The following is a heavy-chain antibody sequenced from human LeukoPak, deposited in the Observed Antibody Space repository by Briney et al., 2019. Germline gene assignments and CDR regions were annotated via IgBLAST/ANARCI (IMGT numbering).Heavy chain of an antibody. CDR2: MNPNSGNT. CDR1: GYTFTSYD. D-gene: IGHD6-13*01. Sequence: ASVKVSCKASGYTFTSYDINWVRQATGQGLEWMGWMNPNSGNTGYAQKFQGRVTMTRNTSISTAYMELSSLRSEDTAVYYCATRGSSWYLGLYYYYGMDVWGQGTTVTVSS. CDR3: ATRGSSWYLGLYYYYGMDV. J-gene: IGHJ6*02. V-gene: IGHV1-8*01.